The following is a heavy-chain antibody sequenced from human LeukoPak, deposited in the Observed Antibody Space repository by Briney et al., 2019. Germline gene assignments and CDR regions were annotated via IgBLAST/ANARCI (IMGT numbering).Heavy chain of an antibody. CDR2: IYRSGST. Sequence: GGSLRLSCAASGFTFSDYDMNWVRQAPGKGLEWVSVIYRSGSTYYADSVKGRFTISRDNSKNTLYLQMNRLRAEDTAVYYCARDSGHDAFDIWGQGTMVTVSS. CDR1: GFTFSDYD. V-gene: IGHV3-53*01. J-gene: IGHJ3*02. CDR3: ARDSGHDAFDI.